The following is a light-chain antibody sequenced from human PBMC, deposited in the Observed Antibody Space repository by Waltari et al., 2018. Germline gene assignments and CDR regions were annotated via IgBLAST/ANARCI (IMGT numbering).Light chain of an antibody. V-gene: IGLV4-69*01. J-gene: IGLJ3*02. CDR2: VNSGGSR. CDR3: QTWGTGTYWV. Sequence: PEKVRRYLRNVNSGGSRDKGVGVADRFSGSSAGAERYLTIASLQSEDVADYYCQTWGTGTYWVFGGGTKLTVL.